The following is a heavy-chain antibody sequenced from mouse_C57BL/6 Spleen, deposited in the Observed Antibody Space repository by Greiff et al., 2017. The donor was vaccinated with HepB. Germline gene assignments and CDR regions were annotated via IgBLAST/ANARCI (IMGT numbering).Heavy chain of an antibody. V-gene: IGHV5-17*01. Sequence: EVKLMESGGGLVKPGGSLKLSCAASGFTFSDYGMHWVRQAPEKGLEWVAYISIGSSTIYYADTVKGRFTISIDKAKNTLYLQLTRLRSEDSAMYYCARKRTGYFDVRGTGTTVTVSS. CDR3: ARKRTGYFDV. CDR2: ISIGSSTI. CDR1: GFTFSDYG. J-gene: IGHJ1*03.